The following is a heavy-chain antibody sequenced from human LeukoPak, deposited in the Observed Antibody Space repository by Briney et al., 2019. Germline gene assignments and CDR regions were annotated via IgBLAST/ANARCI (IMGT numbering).Heavy chain of an antibody. V-gene: IGHV4-4*02. CDR3: ARITVTKGRYNWFDP. Sequence: SETLSLTCAVSGGSISSSYWWSWVRQPPGQGLDWIGEVYHTGSTNYNSSLKSRVTISVDKSKNQFSLKLTSVTAADTAVYYCARITVTKGRYNWFDPWGQGTLVTVSS. J-gene: IGHJ5*02. D-gene: IGHD4-11*01. CDR1: GGSISSSYW. CDR2: VYHTGST.